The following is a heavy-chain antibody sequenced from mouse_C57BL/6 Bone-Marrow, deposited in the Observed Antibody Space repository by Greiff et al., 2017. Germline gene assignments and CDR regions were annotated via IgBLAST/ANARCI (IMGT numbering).Heavy chain of an antibody. J-gene: IGHJ4*01. CDR1: GFSLTSYA. Sequence: VQLVESGPGLVAPSPSLSISCTVSGFSLTSYAISWVRQPPGKGLEWIGVIWTGGGTNYNSALKSRLSISKDNSKSQVFLKMNSRQTDDTARYYCARNRYDYDGAMDYWGQGTSVTVSS. CDR2: IWTGGGT. D-gene: IGHD2-4*01. CDR3: ARNRYDYDGAMDY. V-gene: IGHV2-9-1*01.